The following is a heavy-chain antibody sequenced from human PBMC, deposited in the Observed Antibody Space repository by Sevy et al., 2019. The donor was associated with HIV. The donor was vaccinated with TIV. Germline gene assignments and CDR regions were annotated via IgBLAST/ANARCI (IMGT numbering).Heavy chain of an antibody. V-gene: IGHV1-69*13. Sequence: ASVKVSCKASGGTFSSYAISWVRQAPGQGLEWMGRIIPIFGTANYAQKFQGRVTITADESMSTAYMELSSLRSEDTAVYYCARDPYGDYAPPDYWGQGTLVTVSS. D-gene: IGHD4-17*01. CDR3: ARDPYGDYAPPDY. CDR2: IIPIFGTA. CDR1: GGTFSSYA. J-gene: IGHJ4*02.